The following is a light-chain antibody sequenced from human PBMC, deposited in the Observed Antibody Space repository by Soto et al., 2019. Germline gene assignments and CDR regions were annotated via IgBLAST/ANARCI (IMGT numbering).Light chain of an antibody. CDR1: QGVSSSY. J-gene: IGKJ4*01. V-gene: IGKV3-20*01. CDR2: GAS. Sequence: EIVLTQSPGTLSLAPGERATLSCRASQGVSSSYLAWYQQKPGQAPRLLIYGASSRATGIPDRFSGSGSGTDFTLTISSLEPGDSAVYYCQQREQWPTFGGGTKVDIK. CDR3: QQREQWPT.